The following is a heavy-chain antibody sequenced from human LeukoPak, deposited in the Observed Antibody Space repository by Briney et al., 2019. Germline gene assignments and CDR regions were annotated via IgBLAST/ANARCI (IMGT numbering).Heavy chain of an antibody. Sequence: SETLSLTCTVSGSSIRSAYYWGWIRQPPGKGLEWIGNIYDSGSTYYNPSLKTRVAISLDTSKNQFSLKLSSVTAADTAVYYCAARNLRGLFDYWGQGTLVTVYS. CDR3: AARNLRGLFDY. J-gene: IGHJ4*02. D-gene: IGHD3-10*01. CDR2: IYDSGST. V-gene: IGHV4-38-2*02. CDR1: GSSIRSAYY.